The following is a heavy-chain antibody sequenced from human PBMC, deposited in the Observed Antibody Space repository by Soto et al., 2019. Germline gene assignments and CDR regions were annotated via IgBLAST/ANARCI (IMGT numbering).Heavy chain of an antibody. D-gene: IGHD4-17*01. V-gene: IGHV4-59*01. CDR2: VYYTGTT. CDR1: GGSIGSYH. Sequence: SETLSLTCTVSGGSIGSYHWSWVRQPPGKGLEWIASVYYTGTTNYNPSLGSLVTISIDAPGNRFSMEITSVTAADTAIYYCARDTVLTGMFDFWGQGTLVKVSS. CDR3: ARDTVLTGMFDF. J-gene: IGHJ4*02.